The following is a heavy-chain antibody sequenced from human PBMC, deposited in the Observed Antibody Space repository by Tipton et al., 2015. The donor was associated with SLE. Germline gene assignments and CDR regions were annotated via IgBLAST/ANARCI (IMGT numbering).Heavy chain of an antibody. D-gene: IGHD2-8*01. CDR1: GVSISTYY. CDR2: FYFSGSS. V-gene: IGHV4-59*01. CDR3: ARGYCSDGVCYGFGFFDY. Sequence: TLSLTCSVSGVSISTYYWSWIRQSPGKGLEWIGFFYFSGSSQYNPSLKSRVAISADTSNNQFSLELRSVTAADTAVYFCARGYCSDGVCYGFGFFDYWGQGNLVTVSP. J-gene: IGHJ4*02.